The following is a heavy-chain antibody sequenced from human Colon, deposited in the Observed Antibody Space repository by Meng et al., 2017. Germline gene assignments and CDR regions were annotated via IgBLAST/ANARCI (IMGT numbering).Heavy chain of an antibody. J-gene: IGHJ4*02. V-gene: IGHV1-2*06. CDR3: ARVPFYYDRSGFYLDS. CDR2: INTNTGGT. CDR1: GYSFIGYH. D-gene: IGHD3-22*01. Sequence: QVQRVESGAEVKNPEASVMVCCHASGYSFIGYHLYWVRQAPGQGLEGVGRINTNTGGTNDAQKFQGRVTLTSDTSMSIAYMEMSSLISDDTAVYYCARVPFYYDRSGFYLDSWGQGTLVTVSS.